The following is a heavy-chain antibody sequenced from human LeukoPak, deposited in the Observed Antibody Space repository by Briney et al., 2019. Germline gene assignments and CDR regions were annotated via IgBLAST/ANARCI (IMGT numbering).Heavy chain of an antibody. CDR2: IRSKTNNYAT. Sequence: GGSLRLSCAASGFTLSGSAMHWVRQASGKGLEWVGRIRSKTNNYATAYAASVKDRFTISRDDSTNTAYLQMNSLKTEDTAVYYCVRHAASGGSGVDHWGQGTLVTVSS. D-gene: IGHD3-10*01. CDR3: VRHAASGGSGVDH. J-gene: IGHJ4*02. CDR1: GFTLSGSA. V-gene: IGHV3-73*01.